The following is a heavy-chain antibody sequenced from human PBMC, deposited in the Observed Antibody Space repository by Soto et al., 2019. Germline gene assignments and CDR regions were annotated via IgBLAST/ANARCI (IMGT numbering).Heavy chain of an antibody. CDR2: VYNSGST. CDR1: DGSISGNF. V-gene: IGHV4-59*01. Sequence: QVQLQESGPGLVKPSETLSLTCTVSDGSISGNFWSWIRQPPGKGLEWIGYVYNSGSTNYNPSLQSRSTMSIDTSKNQSSLNLASVTAADTAVYYCAREVLYSSSWLTFDPWGQGTLVTVSS. CDR3: AREVLYSSSWLTFDP. D-gene: IGHD6-13*01. J-gene: IGHJ5*02.